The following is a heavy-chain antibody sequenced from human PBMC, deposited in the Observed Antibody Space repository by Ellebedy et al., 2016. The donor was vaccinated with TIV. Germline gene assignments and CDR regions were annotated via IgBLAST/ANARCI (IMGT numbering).Heavy chain of an antibody. Sequence: PGGSLRPSCAASGFTFSNYWMTCVRQAPGKGPECVANIKQDGSEKYYVDSVKGRFTISRDNAKNSLYLQMNSLRAEDTAVYFCARSRGVSYWGQGTLVTVSS. CDR2: IKQDGSEK. V-gene: IGHV3-7*03. CDR3: ARSRGVSY. J-gene: IGHJ4*02. CDR1: GFTFSNYW.